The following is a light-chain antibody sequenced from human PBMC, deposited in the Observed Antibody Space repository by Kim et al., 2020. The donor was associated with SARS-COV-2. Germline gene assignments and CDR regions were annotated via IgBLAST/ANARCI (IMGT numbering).Light chain of an antibody. CDR3: QQCDTPRKLT. Sequence: DIQMTQSPSSLSASVGDRVTITCQASQDISNYLNWYQQKPGKAPKLLIYDASNLETGVPSRFSGSGSGTDFTFTISSLQPEDIATYYCQQCDTPRKLTFGGGTKVDIK. V-gene: IGKV1-33*01. CDR2: DAS. CDR1: QDISNY. J-gene: IGKJ4*01.